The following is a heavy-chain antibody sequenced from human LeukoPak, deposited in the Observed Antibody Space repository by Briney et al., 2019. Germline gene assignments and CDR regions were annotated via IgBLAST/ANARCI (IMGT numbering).Heavy chain of an antibody. Sequence: GGSLRLSCAASGFTFSSSAMSWVRQVPGKGLEWVSGISASAGSTYYADSVKGRFTISRDNSKNTLYLQMNSLTDDDTAVYYCAKKWGVGTTTLDYFGYWGQGTLVTVSS. CDR1: GFTFSSSA. CDR3: AKKWGVGTTTLDYFGY. J-gene: IGHJ4*02. D-gene: IGHD1-26*01. V-gene: IGHV3-23*01. CDR2: ISASAGST.